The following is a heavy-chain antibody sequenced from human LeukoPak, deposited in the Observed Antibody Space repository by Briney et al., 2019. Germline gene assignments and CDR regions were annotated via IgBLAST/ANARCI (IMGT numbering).Heavy chain of an antibody. CDR3: AKTGYSGSAYGTWYFDY. CDR1: GFTFSSNG. J-gene: IGHJ4*02. D-gene: IGHD5-12*01. CDR2: IRYDGSNE. V-gene: IGHV3-30*02. Sequence: PGGSLRLSCATSGFTFSSNGLHWVRQAPGKELEWVAFIRYDGSNEYYADSVKGRFTISRDNSKNTLYLQMNSLRTEDTAVYYCAKTGYSGSAYGTWYFDYWGQGTLVTVSS.